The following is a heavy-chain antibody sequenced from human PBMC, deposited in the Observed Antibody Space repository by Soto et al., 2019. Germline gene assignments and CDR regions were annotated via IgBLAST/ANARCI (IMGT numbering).Heavy chain of an antibody. D-gene: IGHD6-13*01. CDR1: GFTFSDYW. Sequence: EVQLVESGGGLVQPGGSLRLSCAASGFTFSDYWMSWVRQAPGKGLEWVDNIKQDGSQKDYVDSLKGRFTISRDNAKKSVYLQMNSLIAEDTAVYYCVMAVAVAGGRWGQGSMVTVSS. CDR2: IKQDGSQK. V-gene: IGHV3-7*05. CDR3: VMAVAVAGGR. J-gene: IGHJ3*01.